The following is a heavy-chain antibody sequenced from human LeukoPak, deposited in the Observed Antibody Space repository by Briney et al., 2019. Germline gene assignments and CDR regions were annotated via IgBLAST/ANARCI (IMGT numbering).Heavy chain of an antibody. V-gene: IGHV5-51*01. CDR1: GYSFTSYW. CDR2: IYPGDSDT. J-gene: IGHJ4*02. Sequence: GESLKISCKGSGYSFTSYWIGWVRQMPGKGLEWMGIIYPGDSDTRYSPSFRGQVTISADKSISTAYLQWSSLKASDTAMYYCARVTGNKYYYDSSGYYFFDYWGQGTLVTVSS. CDR3: ARVTGNKYYYDSSGYYFFDY. D-gene: IGHD3-22*01.